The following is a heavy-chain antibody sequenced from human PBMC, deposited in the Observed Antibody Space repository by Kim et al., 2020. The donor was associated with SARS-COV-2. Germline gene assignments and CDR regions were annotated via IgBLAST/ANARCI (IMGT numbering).Heavy chain of an antibody. V-gene: IGHV3-30*18. D-gene: IGHD3-22*01. CDR2: ISYDGSNK. Sequence: GGSLRLSCAASGFTFSSYGMHWVRQAPGKGLEWVAVISYDGSNKYYADSVKGRFTISRDNSKNTLYLQMNSLRAEDTAVYYCAKGSSYYYDSSGYYSGGGPHYGGRETLVTVSS. CDR3: AKGSSYYYDSSGYYSGGGPHY. CDR1: GFTFSSYG. J-gene: IGHJ4*02.